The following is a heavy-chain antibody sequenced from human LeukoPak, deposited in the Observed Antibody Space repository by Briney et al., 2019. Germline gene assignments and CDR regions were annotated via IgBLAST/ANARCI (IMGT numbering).Heavy chain of an antibody. CDR2: ISGSGGST. Sequence: GGSLRLSCAASGFTLSSYGMSWVREAPGKGLEWVSAISGSGGSTYYADSVKGRFTVARDNSKNTLYLQMNSMRAEDPAVYYCARVADQDYGDYYLDYWGQGTLVTVSS. J-gene: IGHJ4*02. CDR1: GFTLSSYG. D-gene: IGHD4-17*01. V-gene: IGHV3-23*01. CDR3: ARVADQDYGDYYLDY.